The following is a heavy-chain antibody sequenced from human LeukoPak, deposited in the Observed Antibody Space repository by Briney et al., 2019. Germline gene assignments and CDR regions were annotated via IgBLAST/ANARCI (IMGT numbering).Heavy chain of an antibody. CDR1: GFTFSSYG. V-gene: IGHV3-23*01. Sequence: GGSLRLSCAASGFTFSSYGMSWVREAPGKGLEWVSGISGSGADTYYADSVKGRFTISRDNSKNTLFLQMNSLSAEDTAGYYCAKAEGYDILTGLDYWGQGTLVTVSS. J-gene: IGHJ4*02. CDR2: ISGSGADT. D-gene: IGHD3-9*01. CDR3: AKAEGYDILTGLDY.